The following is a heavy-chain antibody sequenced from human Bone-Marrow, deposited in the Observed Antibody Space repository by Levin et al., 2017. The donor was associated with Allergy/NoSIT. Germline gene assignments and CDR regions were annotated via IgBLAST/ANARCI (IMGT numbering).Heavy chain of an antibody. V-gene: IGHV3-74*01. J-gene: IGHJ4*02. CDR2: INEDGRTT. CDR3: ARDVRGSRDY. D-gene: IGHD6-13*01. Sequence: PGESLKISCAASGFTFSSFWMHWVRQAPGKGLVWVSHINEDGRTTNYAASVKGRFTISRDNAKNTLYLQMNNLGDEDTAIYYCARDVRGSRDYWGQGTLVTVSS. CDR1: GFTFSSFW.